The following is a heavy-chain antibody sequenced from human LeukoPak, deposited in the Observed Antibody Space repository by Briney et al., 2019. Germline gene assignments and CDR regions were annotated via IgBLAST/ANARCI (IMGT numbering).Heavy chain of an antibody. J-gene: IGHJ6*02. CDR3: ATYYDFWSGLDYYYYGMDV. CDR2: ISAYNGNT. V-gene: IGHV1-18*01. D-gene: IGHD3-3*01. Sequence: GASVKVSCKASGYTFTSCGISWVRQAPGQGLEWMGWISAYNGNTNYAQKLQGRVTMTTDTSTSTAYMELRSLRSDDTAVYYCATYYDFWSGLDYYYYGMDVWGQGTTVTVSS. CDR1: GYTFTSCG.